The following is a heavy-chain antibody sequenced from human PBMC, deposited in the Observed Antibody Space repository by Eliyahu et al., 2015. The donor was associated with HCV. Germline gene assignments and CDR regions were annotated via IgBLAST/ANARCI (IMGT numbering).Heavy chain of an antibody. CDR3: ASGGGGIAVTGTGGWFDP. V-gene: IGHV4-59*01. CDR2: IHYSGST. CDR1: GXPIPTYX. Sequence: QVQLQESGPGLVKPSETLSLTCTVPGXPIPTYXWXWIRQPPGKGLAWIGYIHYSGSTNYNPSLKSRVTISVDTSKNQFSPNLTSVTAADTAMYYCASGGGGIAVTGTGGWFDPWGQGTLVTVSS. D-gene: IGHD6-19*01. J-gene: IGHJ5*02.